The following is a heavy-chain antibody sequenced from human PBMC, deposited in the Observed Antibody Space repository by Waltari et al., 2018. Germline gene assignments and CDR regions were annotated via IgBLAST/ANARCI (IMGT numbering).Heavy chain of an antibody. CDR3: ARSVLGRWAHPELDF. D-gene: IGHD1-26*01. J-gene: IGHJ4*02. CDR2: RKYDGTEQ. CDR1: GFTFSSYW. Sequence: EVQLVESGGGLVQPGGSLSLSCAASGFTFSSYWMTWVRQAPGKGLDGVANRKYDGTEQFSLDSVRGRFTISRDNAQSALYLDMSSLGVEDTAVYYCARSVLGRWAHPELDFWGQGILVTVSS. V-gene: IGHV3-7*01.